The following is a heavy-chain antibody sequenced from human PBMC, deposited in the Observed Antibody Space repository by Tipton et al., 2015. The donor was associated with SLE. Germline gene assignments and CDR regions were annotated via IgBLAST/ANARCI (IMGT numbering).Heavy chain of an antibody. V-gene: IGHV4-34*01. Sequence: TLSLTCAVYGGSFSGYYWSWIRQPPGKGLEWIGEINHSGSTYYNPSLKSRVTISVDTSKNQFSLKLSSVTAADTAVYYCARQGVGTGFDYWGQGTLVTVSS. CDR2: INHSGST. D-gene: IGHD4-23*01. CDR3: ARQGVGTGFDY. CDR1: GGSFSGYY. J-gene: IGHJ4*02.